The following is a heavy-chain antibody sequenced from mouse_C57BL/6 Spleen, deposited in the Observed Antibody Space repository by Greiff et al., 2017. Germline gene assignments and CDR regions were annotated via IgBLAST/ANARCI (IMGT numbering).Heavy chain of an antibody. CDR1: GYSITSGYD. Sequence: EVKLQESGPGMVKPSQSLSLTCTVTGYSITSGYDWHWIRHFPGNKLEWMGYISYSGSTNYNPSLKSRISITHDTSKNHFFLKLNSVTTEYTATYYCARGGSGPAMDYWGQGTSVTVSS. CDR3: ARGGSGPAMDY. J-gene: IGHJ4*01. CDR2: ISYSGST. D-gene: IGHD3-2*02. V-gene: IGHV3-1*01.